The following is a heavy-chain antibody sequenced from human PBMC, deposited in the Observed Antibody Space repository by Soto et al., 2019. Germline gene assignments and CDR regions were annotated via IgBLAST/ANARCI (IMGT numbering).Heavy chain of an antibody. J-gene: IGHJ3*02. CDR1: GFTFSDYY. CDR2: ISSSGSTI. V-gene: IGHV3-11*01. CDR3: AGSPYYDICTGRGGDFDI. Sequence: QVQLVESGGGLVKPGGSLRLSCAASGFTFSDYYMSWIRQAPGKGLEWVSYISSSGSTIDYADSVKGRFTISRENAKYSLYLQMNRLRAEDTAVYYCAGSPYYDICTGRGGDFDIGGQWTMDTDSS. D-gene: IGHD3-9*01.